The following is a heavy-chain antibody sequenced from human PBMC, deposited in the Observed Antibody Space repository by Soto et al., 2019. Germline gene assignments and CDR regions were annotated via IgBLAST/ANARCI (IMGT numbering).Heavy chain of an antibody. Sequence: QVQLQESGPGLVKPSGTLSLTCAVAGVAIGSHDCWTWVRQPPGKGLGWIGESHQSGNTNYNSSLESRATISLDKSNNPFYLQLISVPVADTAVYYCATRDTGRVYWGQGPLVTVSS. CDR1: GVAIGSHDC. D-gene: IGHD5-18*01. V-gene: IGHV4-4*02. CDR2: SHQSGNT. J-gene: IGHJ4*02. CDR3: ATRDTGRVY.